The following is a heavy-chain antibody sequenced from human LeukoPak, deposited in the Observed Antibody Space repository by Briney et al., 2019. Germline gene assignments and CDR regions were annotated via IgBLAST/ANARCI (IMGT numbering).Heavy chain of an antibody. D-gene: IGHD3-3*01. Sequence: ASVKVSCKASGGTFTSYAISWVRQAPGQGLEWMGGIIPYIGTANYAQKFQGRVTITTDESTSTAYMELSSLRSDDTAVYYCARVRYDFWGGYPIGNYYYMDVWGKGTTVTVSS. CDR3: ARVRYDFWGGYPIGNYYYMDV. J-gene: IGHJ6*03. V-gene: IGHV1-69*05. CDR1: GGTFTSYA. CDR2: IIPYIGTA.